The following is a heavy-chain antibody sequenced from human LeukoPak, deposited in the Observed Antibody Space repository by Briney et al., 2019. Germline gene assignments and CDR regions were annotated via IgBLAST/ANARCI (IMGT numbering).Heavy chain of an antibody. D-gene: IGHD3-22*01. Sequence: GASVKVSCKASGYTFTGYYMHWVRQAPGQGLEWMGWINPNSGGTNYAQKFQGRVTITADESTSTAYMELSSLRSEDTAVYYCARGFPMIVERYYFDYWGQGTLVTVSS. CDR1: GYTFTGYY. J-gene: IGHJ4*02. CDR2: INPNSGGT. CDR3: ARGFPMIVERYYFDY. V-gene: IGHV1-2*02.